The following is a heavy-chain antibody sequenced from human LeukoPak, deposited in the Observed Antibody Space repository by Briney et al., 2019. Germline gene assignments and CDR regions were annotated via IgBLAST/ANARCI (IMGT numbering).Heavy chain of an antibody. CDR2: ISNNGGYT. CDR1: EFTFSSYS. Sequence: QTGGSLRLSCAASEFTFSSYSMNWVRQAPGKGLEWVSAISNNGGYTYYADSVQGRFTISRDNSKSTLCLQMNSLRAEDTAVYYCTTGNQYDFWSGYPPFDYWGQGTLVTVSS. V-gene: IGHV3-23*01. J-gene: IGHJ4*02. CDR3: TTGNQYDFWSGYPPFDY. D-gene: IGHD3-3*01.